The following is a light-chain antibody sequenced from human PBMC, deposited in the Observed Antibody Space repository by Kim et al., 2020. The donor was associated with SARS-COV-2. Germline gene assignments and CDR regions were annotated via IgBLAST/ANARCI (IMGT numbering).Light chain of an antibody. J-gene: IGKJ5*01. CDR2: GAS. V-gene: IGKV1-17*01. Sequence: ASVEDRVTLSCRASHDIRNDLGWYQQNPGRAPKRLIYGASSLQSGVRSRFSGSGSGTEFTLTISSVQPEDFATYFCQQHSTYPITFGQGTRLEIK. CDR1: HDIRND. CDR3: QQHSTYPIT.